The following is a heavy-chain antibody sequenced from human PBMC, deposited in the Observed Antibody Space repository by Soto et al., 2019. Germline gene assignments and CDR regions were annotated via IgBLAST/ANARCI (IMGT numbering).Heavy chain of an antibody. V-gene: IGHV1-69*13. D-gene: IGHD3-10*01. CDR1: GGTLSNSG. Sequence: EASVKVSCKASGGTLSNSGLSWVRQAPGQGLEWLGGFIPIFPTPHYAQRFRGRVTITADELTNTAYMEMSSLRSDDTAVYYCATSPSGSGTYIANHWGRGTLVTVYS. CDR2: FIPIFPTP. CDR3: ATSPSGSGTYIANH. J-gene: IGHJ4*02.